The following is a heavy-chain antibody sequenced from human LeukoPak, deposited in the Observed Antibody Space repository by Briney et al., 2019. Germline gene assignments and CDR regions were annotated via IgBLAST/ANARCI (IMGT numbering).Heavy chain of an antibody. J-gene: IGHJ4*02. Sequence: ASVKVSCKASGYTFSDYYIHWVRQAPGQGLEWMGWINANSGDTNYAQKFQGRVTMTRDTSINTAYMELSRLRSDDTAVYWCARGSGSSALFDYWGQGTLVTVSS. CDR2: INANSGDT. V-gene: IGHV1-2*02. CDR1: GYTFSDYY. CDR3: ARGSGSSALFDY. D-gene: IGHD1-26*01.